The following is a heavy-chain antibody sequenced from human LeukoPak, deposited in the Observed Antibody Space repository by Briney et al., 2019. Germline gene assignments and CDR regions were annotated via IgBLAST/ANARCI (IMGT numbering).Heavy chain of an antibody. CDR3: AGGGDDYGDYDF. J-gene: IGHJ4*02. CDR2: MNPNSGNT. D-gene: IGHD4-17*01. Sequence: ASVKVSCKASGYTFTSYDINWVRQATGQGLEWMGWMNPNSGNTGYPQKFQGRVTMTRNTSISTAYMELSSLRSEDTAVYYCAGGGDDYGDYDFWGQGTLVTVSS. V-gene: IGHV1-8*01. CDR1: GYTFTSYD.